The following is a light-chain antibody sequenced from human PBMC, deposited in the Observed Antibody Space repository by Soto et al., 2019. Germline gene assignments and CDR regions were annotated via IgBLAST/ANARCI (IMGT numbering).Light chain of an antibody. CDR1: QTILSN. V-gene: IGKV3-20*01. CDR2: GAS. CDR3: QLYGTSPKT. Sequence: LLRRASQTILSNLAWSQQKPGQAPRLLIYGASTRATGIPARFSGRGSGTDFTLTISRLEPEDVAVYYCQLYGTSPKTFGQGTKVDIK. J-gene: IGKJ1*01.